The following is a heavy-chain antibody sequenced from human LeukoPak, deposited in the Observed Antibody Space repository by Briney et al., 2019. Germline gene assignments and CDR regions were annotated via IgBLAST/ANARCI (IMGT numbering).Heavy chain of an antibody. V-gene: IGHV3-74*01. CDR2: INSVWSST. J-gene: IGHJ4*02. CDR1: GFTFSGYW. CDR3: ARGGSYSFDY. D-gene: IGHD1-26*01. Sequence: PGGSLRLSCAASGFTFSGYWMHWVRQDPGKGLVWVSRINSVWSSTIYADSVKARFPSSRDYAKNTLYLQMNSLRAEDTAVYYCARGGSYSFDYWGQGTLVTVSS.